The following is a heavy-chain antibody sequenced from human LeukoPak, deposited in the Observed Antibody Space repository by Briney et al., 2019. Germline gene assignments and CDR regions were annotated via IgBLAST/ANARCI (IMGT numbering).Heavy chain of an antibody. CDR2: IDGNGGSA. CDR3: ARGHEYRGYGQDY. V-gene: IGHV3-64*01. J-gene: IGHJ4*02. Sequence: GGSLRLSCAASGFTFSSHAMHWVRQAPGKGLEYVSAIDGNGGSAYYANSVKGRFTISRDKSKNTLYLQMGSLSTEDTAVYYCARGHEYRGYGQDYWGQGTLVTVSS. CDR1: GFTFSSHA. D-gene: IGHD5-12*01.